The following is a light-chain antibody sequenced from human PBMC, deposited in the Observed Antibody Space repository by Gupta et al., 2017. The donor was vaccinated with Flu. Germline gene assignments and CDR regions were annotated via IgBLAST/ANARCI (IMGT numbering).Light chain of an antibody. Sequence: PSTLSAYVGDRVTITCRASQSLSSWLAWYQQKPGKAPNLLIYKASNLESGVPSRFSGSGSGTXFTLTIXSLQPDDFATYYCQQYDSYSITFGXGTKVEI. J-gene: IGKJ4*01. V-gene: IGKV1-5*03. CDR1: QSLSSW. CDR3: QQYDSYSIT. CDR2: KAS.